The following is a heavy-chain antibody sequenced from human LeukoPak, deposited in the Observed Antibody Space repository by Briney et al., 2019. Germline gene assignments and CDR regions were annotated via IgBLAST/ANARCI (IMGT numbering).Heavy chain of an antibody. D-gene: IGHD3-9*01. CDR3: ARDFGWLSGFDY. Sequence: PGGSLRLSCAASGFTFSSYVMHWVRQAPGEGLEWVAVISFDGSNKYYGDSLKGRFTISRDKSKNTLYLQMNSLRGEDMAIYYCARDFGWLSGFDYWGQGTLVTVSS. V-gene: IGHV3-30-3*01. CDR2: ISFDGSNK. J-gene: IGHJ4*02. CDR1: GFTFSSYV.